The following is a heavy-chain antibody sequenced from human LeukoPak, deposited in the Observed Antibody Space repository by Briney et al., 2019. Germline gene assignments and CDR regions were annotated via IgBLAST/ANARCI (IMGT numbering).Heavy chain of an antibody. CDR1: GGSISSSSYY. Sequence: PSGTLSLTCTVSGGSISSSSYYWGWIRQPPGKGLERIGSIYYSGSTYYNPSLKSRVTISVDTSKNQFSLKLSSVTAADTAVYYCARHRGIAAAGVDYWGQGTLVTVSS. CDR3: ARHRGIAAAGVDY. V-gene: IGHV4-39*01. D-gene: IGHD6-13*01. CDR2: IYYSGST. J-gene: IGHJ4*02.